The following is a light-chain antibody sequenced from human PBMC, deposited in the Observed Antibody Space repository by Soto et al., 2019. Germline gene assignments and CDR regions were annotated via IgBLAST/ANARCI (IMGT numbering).Light chain of an antibody. CDR3: TSYTSSVTLV. Sequence: ALTQPASVSGSPGQSITISCTGTSSDVGAYNYVSWYQQHPGKVPKLIIYDVINRPSGVSSRFSGSKSVNTASLTISGLQAEDEADYYCTSYTSSVTLVFGGGTKLTVL. V-gene: IGLV2-14*01. J-gene: IGLJ3*02. CDR2: DVI. CDR1: SSDVGAYNY.